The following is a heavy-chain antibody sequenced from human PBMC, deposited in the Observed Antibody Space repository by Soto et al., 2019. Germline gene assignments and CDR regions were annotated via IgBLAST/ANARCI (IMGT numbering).Heavy chain of an antibody. Sequence: SETLSLTCTVSGGSISSSSYYWGWIRQPPGKGLEWIGSIYYSGSTYYNPSLKSRVTISVDTSKNQFSLKLSSVTAADTAVYYCARLSWDSSGYNWAYNWFDPWGQGTLVTVS. CDR2: IYYSGST. V-gene: IGHV4-39*01. CDR1: GGSISSSSYY. J-gene: IGHJ5*02. D-gene: IGHD3-22*01. CDR3: ARLSWDSSGYNWAYNWFDP.